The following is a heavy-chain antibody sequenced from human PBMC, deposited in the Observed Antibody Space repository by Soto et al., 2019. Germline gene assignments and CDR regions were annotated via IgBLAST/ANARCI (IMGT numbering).Heavy chain of an antibody. Sequence: GGSLRLSCAASGIAFTSHALHWVRQAPGKGLEWVALISNDGGKKQYAEPVEGRFTVSRDRSRNTLYLQLNSLRPDYTAAYLCARDAGNTGGLGFFDFWGQGKLVTVSS. CDR3: ARDAGNTGGLGFFDF. V-gene: IGHV3-30-3*01. CDR1: GIAFTSHA. D-gene: IGHD7-27*01. CDR2: ISNDGGKK. J-gene: IGHJ4*02.